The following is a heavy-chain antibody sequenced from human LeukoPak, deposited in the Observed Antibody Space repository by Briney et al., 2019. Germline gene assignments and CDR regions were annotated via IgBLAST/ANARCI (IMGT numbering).Heavy chain of an antibody. CDR3: ARYSSSSGGPSYFLDY. CDR2: ISGDGSGT. CDR1: GFTLRNYW. Sequence: GGSLRLSCAASGFTLRNYWMHWVRQVPGRGLVWVSRISGDGSGTNYAYSVKGRFTISRDNAKNTVYLQINNLRAEDTAVYFCARYSSSSGGPSYFLDYWGQGTLVTVSS. V-gene: IGHV3-74*01. J-gene: IGHJ4*02. D-gene: IGHD6-6*01.